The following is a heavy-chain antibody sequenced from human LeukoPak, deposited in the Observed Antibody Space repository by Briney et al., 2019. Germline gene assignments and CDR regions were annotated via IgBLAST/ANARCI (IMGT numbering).Heavy chain of an antibody. CDR3: ARDTRSITMVQGVIPSFDY. J-gene: IGHJ4*02. D-gene: IGHD3-10*01. CDR1: GYTFTSYD. Sequence: ASVKVSCKASGYTFTSYDINWVRQATGQGLEWMGWMNPNSGNTGYVQKFQGRVTMTRDTSISTAYMELSRLRSDDTAVYYCARDTRSITMVQGVIPSFDYWGQGTLVTVSS. V-gene: IGHV1-8*01. CDR2: MNPNSGNT.